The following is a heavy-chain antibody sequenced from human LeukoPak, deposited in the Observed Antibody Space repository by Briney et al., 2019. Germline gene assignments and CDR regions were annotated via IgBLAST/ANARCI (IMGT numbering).Heavy chain of an antibody. CDR1: RFTFSSYW. CDR2: INSDGSST. V-gene: IGHV3-74*01. Sequence: GGSLRLSCAASRFTFSSYWMHWVRQVPGKGLLYVSHINSDGSSTNYADSVKGRFTIFRDNAKNTLYLQMNSLRDEDTAVYYCARAVEQWLGSFDIWGQGTMVTVSS. D-gene: IGHD6-19*01. CDR3: ARAVEQWLGSFDI. J-gene: IGHJ3*02.